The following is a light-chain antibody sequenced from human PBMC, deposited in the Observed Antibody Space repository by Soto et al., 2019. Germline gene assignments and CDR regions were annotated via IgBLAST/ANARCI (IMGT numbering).Light chain of an antibody. CDR1: TSNIGGNT. Sequence: QLVLTQPPSASGTPGQRVTISCSGSTSNIGGNTVNWYQQLPGTAPKLLIYNNNQRPSGVPDRFSGSKSGTSASLAISGLQSEDEADYYCASWDDSLNGHVVFGGGTKLTVL. J-gene: IGLJ2*01. CDR3: ASWDDSLNGHVV. CDR2: NNN. V-gene: IGLV1-44*01.